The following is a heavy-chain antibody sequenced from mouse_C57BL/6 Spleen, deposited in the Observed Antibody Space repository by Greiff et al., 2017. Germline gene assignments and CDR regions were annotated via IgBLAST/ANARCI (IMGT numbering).Heavy chain of an antibody. J-gene: IGHJ4*01. CDR1: GYTFTSYT. Sequence: VQLQQPGAELVRPGASVKLSCKASGYTFTSYTMHWVKQRPGQGLEWIGYINPSSGSTKYNQKFKDKATLTADKSSSTAYMQLSSLTSEDSAVYYYARPFYYGKAMDYWGQGTSVTVSS. V-gene: IGHV1-4*01. CDR2: INPSSGST. CDR3: ARPFYYGKAMDY. D-gene: IGHD2-1*01.